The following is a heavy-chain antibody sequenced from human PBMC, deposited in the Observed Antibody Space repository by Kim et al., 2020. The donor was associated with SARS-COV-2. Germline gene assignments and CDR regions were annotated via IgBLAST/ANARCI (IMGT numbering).Heavy chain of an antibody. CDR2: IYYTGTT. D-gene: IGHD2-15*01. V-gene: IGHV4-59*08. CDR3: ARQGSWHDY. Sequence: SETLSLTCTVSGGSINNYYWSWIRQPPGNGLEWIGYIYYTGTTRYYPSLRSRVPISVDTSKNQVSLRLRSVTAADTAVYYCARQGSWHDYWGQGTLVTVSS. CDR1: GGSINNYY. J-gene: IGHJ4*02.